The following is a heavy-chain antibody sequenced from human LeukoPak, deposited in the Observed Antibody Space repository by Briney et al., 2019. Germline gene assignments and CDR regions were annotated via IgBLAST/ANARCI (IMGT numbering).Heavy chain of an antibody. D-gene: IGHD3-3*01. V-gene: IGHV1-8*01. CDR2: MNPNSGST. CDR3: ARAITIFGVVSSWFDP. CDR1: GYTFTSYD. J-gene: IGHJ5*02. Sequence: ASVKVSCKASGYTFTSYDINWVRQATGQGLEWMGWMNPNSGSTGYAQKFQGRVTMTRNTSISTAYMELSSLRSEDTAVYYCARAITIFGVVSSWFDPWGQGTLVTVSS.